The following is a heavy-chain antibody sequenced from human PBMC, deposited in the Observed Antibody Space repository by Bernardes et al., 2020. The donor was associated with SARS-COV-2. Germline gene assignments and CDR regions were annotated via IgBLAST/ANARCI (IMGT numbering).Heavy chain of an antibody. CDR1: GFTFSSYA. J-gene: IGHJ6*02. CDR3: AKDQGRITIFGVVIMGGMDV. CDR2: ISGSGGST. Sequence: GGSLRLSCAASGFTFSSYAMSWVRQAPGKGLEWVSAISGSGGSTYYADSVKGRFTISRDNSKNTLYLQMNSLRAEDTAVYYCAKDQGRITIFGVVIMGGMDVWGQGTTVTVSS. V-gene: IGHV3-23*01. D-gene: IGHD3-3*01.